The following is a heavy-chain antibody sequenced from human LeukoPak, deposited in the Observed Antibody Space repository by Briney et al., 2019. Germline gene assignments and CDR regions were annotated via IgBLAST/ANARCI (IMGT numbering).Heavy chain of an antibody. CDR3: ARGRRPRSSSTARPYIDV. J-gene: IGHJ6*03. V-gene: IGHV3-7*01. CDR1: GFAFSTYW. CDR2: INQDGSER. D-gene: IGHD6-13*01. Sequence: GGSLRLSCTASGFAFSTYWMTWVRQAPGKGLEWVASINQDGSERFYVDSVKGRFTFSRDNANNSLYLQMNSLRAEDTALYYCARGRRPRSSSTARPYIDVWGKGTTVTISS.